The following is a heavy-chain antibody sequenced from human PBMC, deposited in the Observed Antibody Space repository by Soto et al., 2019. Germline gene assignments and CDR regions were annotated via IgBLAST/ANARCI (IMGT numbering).Heavy chain of an antibody. CDR1: GFTFSDYY. V-gene: IGHV3-11*06. CDR2: ISSSSSYT. J-gene: IGHJ4*02. CDR3: ARDLTHYDILTGYQGPIDY. D-gene: IGHD3-9*01. Sequence: GGSLRLSCAASGFTFSDYYMSWIRQAPGKGLEWVSYISSSSSYTNYADSVKGRFTISRDNAKNSLYLQMNSLRAEDTAVYYCARDLTHYDILTGYQGPIDYWGQGTLVTVSS.